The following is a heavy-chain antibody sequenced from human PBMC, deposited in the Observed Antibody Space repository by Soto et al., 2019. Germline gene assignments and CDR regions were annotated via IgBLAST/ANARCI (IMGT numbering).Heavy chain of an antibody. CDR2: ISGSGGST. V-gene: IGHV3-23*01. D-gene: IGHD3-16*01. Sequence: GGSLRLSCAASGFTFSSYAMSWVRQAPGKGLEWVSAISGSGGSTYYADSVKGRFTISRDNSKNTLYLQMNSLRAEDTAVYYCANFPKRKLLGSYLKSSPPEFDYRGQRTLVTGSS. CDR1: GFTFSSYA. J-gene: IGHJ4*02. CDR3: ANFPKRKLLGSYLKSSPPEFDY.